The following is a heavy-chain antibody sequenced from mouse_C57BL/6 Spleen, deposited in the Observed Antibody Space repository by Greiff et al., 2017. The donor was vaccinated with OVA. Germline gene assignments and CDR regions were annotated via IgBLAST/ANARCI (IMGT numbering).Heavy chain of an antibody. CDR2: IDPSDSYT. V-gene: IGHV1-59*01. CDR1: GYTFTSYW. D-gene: IGHD1-1*01. Sequence: VKLQQPGAELVRPGTSVKLSCKASGYTFTSYWMHWVKQRPGQGLEWIGVIDPSDSYTNYNQKFKGKATLTVDTSSSTAYMQLSSLTSEDSAVYYCARRNYGSPYWYFDVWGTGTTVTVSS. CDR3: ARRNYGSPYWYFDV. J-gene: IGHJ1*03.